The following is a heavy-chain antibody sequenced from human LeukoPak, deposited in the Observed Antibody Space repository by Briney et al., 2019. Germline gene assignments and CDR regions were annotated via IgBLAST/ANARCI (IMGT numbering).Heavy chain of an antibody. CDR2: ISYDGSNK. V-gene: IGHV3-30*03. Sequence: GGSLRLSCAASGFTISDYYMSWIRQAPGKGLEWVAVISYDGSNKYYADSVKGRFTISRDNSKNTLYLQMNSLRAEDTAVYYCARGIREGEMATITSPFDYWGQGTLVTVSS. CDR1: GFTISDYY. J-gene: IGHJ4*02. CDR3: ARGIREGEMATITSPFDY. D-gene: IGHD5-24*01.